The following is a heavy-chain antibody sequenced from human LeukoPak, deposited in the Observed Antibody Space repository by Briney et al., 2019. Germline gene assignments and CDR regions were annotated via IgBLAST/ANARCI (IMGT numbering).Heavy chain of an antibody. J-gene: IGHJ4*02. Sequence: SSETLSLTCTVSGGSISSYYWSWIRQPAGKGLEWIGRIYTSGSTNYNPSLKSRVTMSVDTSKNQFSLKLSSVTAADTAMYYCAREMDVLLWFGEFSDWGQGTLVTVSS. CDR3: AREMDVLLWFGEFSD. D-gene: IGHD3-10*01. V-gene: IGHV4-4*07. CDR1: GGSISSYY. CDR2: IYTSGST.